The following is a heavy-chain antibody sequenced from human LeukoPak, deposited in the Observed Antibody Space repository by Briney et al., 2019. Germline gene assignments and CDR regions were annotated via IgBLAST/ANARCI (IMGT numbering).Heavy chain of an antibody. CDR2: IYYSGST. CDR1: VRSISSYY. J-gene: IGHJ4*02. D-gene: IGHD6-19*01. Sequence: KPSETLSLTCTVSVRSISSYYWSWIRQPPGKGLEWIGYIYYSGSTNYNPSLKSQVTISVDTSKNQFSLKLSSVTVADTAVYYCAGHTYTGLGDYWGQGTLVTVSS. CDR3: AGHTYTGLGDY. V-gene: IGHV4-59*01.